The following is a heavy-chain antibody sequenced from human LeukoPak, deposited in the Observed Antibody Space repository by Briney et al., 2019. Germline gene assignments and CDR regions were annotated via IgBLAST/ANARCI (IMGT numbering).Heavy chain of an antibody. Sequence: GGSLRPSWAPAAFTFSTHSTNWVRQPPRNWREWVSYISSSSNTMYYADSVKGRFTISRDNAKNSLYLQMNSLRDEDTAVYYCARGLGLVFDYWGQGALVTVSS. J-gene: IGHJ4*02. CDR3: ARGLGLVFDY. CDR1: AFTFSTHS. CDR2: ISSSSNTM. V-gene: IGHV3-48*02. D-gene: IGHD6-19*01.